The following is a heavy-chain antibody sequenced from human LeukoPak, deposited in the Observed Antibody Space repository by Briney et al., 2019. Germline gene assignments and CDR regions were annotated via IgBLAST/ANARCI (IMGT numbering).Heavy chain of an antibody. CDR3: ARGLPYAVAYGDY. J-gene: IGHJ4*02. CDR1: GFIFSDYW. V-gene: IGHV3-74*01. Sequence: GGSLRLSCAPSGFIFSDYWFHWVRQTPGQGLVWVAAINRDGTGTSHADSVRGRFTVSRDNAKNTLYLQLNSLRADDTAVYYCARGLPYAVAYGDYWGQGTLVTVSS. CDR2: INRDGTGT. D-gene: IGHD6-19*01.